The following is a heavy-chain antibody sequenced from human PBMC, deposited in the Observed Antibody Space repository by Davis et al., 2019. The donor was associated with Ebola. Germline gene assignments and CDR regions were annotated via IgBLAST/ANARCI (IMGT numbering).Heavy chain of an antibody. CDR1: GGSISGYY. CDR2: INHSGST. V-gene: IGHV4-34*01. D-gene: IGHD1/OR15-1a*01. CDR3: ARFRRTFYYYYGMDV. J-gene: IGHJ6*02. Sequence: MPSETLSLTCTVSGGSISGYYWSWIRQPPGKGLEWIGEINHSGSTNYNPSLKSRVTISVDTSKNQFSLKLSSVTAADTAVYYCARFRRTFYYYYGMDVWGQGTTVTVSS.